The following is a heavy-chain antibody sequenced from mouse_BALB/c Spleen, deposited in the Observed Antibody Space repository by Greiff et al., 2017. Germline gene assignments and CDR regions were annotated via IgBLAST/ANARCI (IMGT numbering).Heavy chain of an antibody. J-gene: IGHJ2*01. CDR2: IYYSGTI. CDR3: ARGAGYYYGSSYYFDY. Sequence: EVQRVESGPGLVKPSQTVSLTCTVTGISITTGNYRWSWIRQFPGNKLEWIGYIYYSGTITYNPSLTSRTTITRDTSKNQFFLEMNSLTAEDTATYYCARGAGYYYGSSYYFDYWGQGTTLTVSS. D-gene: IGHD1-1*01. CDR1: GISITTGNYR. V-gene: IGHV3-5*02.